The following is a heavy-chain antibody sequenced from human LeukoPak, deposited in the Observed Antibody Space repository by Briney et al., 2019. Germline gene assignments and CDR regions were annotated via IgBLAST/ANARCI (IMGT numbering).Heavy chain of an antibody. J-gene: IGHJ4*02. Sequence: PGGSLRLSCAASGFTFDDYAMHWARQAPGKGLEWVSGISWNSGSIGYADSVKGRFTISRDNAKNSLYLQMNSLRAEDTALYYCAKGTSIAAAPLDWGQGTLVTVSS. CDR2: ISWNSGSI. CDR3: AKGTSIAAAPLD. V-gene: IGHV3-9*01. D-gene: IGHD6-13*01. CDR1: GFTFDDYA.